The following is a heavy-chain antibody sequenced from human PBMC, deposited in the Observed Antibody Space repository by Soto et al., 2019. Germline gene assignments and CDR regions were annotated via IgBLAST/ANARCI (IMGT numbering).Heavy chain of an antibody. CDR3: ASMELYTRTGYFDL. V-gene: IGHV4-39*01. D-gene: IGHD1-26*01. Sequence: QLQLQESGPGLVKPSETLSLPCTVSGGSISSSSYYWGWIRQPPGKGLEWIGSIYYIGGTYYNPSLKSRVTISVDTSKNQSSLKLSSVTAADTAVYYCASMELYTRTGYFDLWGRGTLVTVSS. CDR1: GGSISSSSYY. J-gene: IGHJ2*01. CDR2: IYYIGGT.